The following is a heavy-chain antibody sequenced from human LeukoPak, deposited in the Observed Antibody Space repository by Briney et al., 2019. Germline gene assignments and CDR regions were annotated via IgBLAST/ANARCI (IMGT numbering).Heavy chain of an antibody. Sequence: PSETLSLTCTVSGGSISSSPYYWGWMRQPPGKGLEWIGSIYYSGSTHYNPSLESQVTISVDTSKNQFSLKLASVTAADTAIYYCAKGAGGFSYYNWFDPWGQGTLVTVSS. V-gene: IGHV4-39*07. CDR1: GGSISSSPYY. CDR2: IYYSGST. J-gene: IGHJ5*02. CDR3: AKGAGGFSYYNWFDP. D-gene: IGHD5-18*01.